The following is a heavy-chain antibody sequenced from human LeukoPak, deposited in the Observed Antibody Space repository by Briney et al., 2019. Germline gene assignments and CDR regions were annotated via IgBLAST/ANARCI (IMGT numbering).Heavy chain of an antibody. D-gene: IGHD5-12*01. CDR2: INHSGST. V-gene: IGHV4-34*01. Sequence: PSETLSLTCAVYGGSFSGYYWSWIRQPPGKGLEWIGEINHSGSTNYNPSLKSRVTISVDTSKNQFSLKLSSVTAADTAVYYCARGWRKDAFDIWGQGTMVAVSS. J-gene: IGHJ3*02. CDR3: ARGWRKDAFDI. CDR1: GGSFSGYY.